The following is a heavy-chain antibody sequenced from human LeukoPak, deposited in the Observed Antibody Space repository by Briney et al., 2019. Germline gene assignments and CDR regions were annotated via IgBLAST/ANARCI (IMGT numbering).Heavy chain of an antibody. D-gene: IGHD3-10*01. CDR3: ARVELWFGELNPNYFDY. CDR2: INPSGGST. Sequence: ASVKVSCKASGYTFTSYYMHWVRQAPGQGLEWMGIINPSGGSTSYAQKFQGRVTMTTDTSTSTAYMDLRSLRSDDTAVFYCARVELWFGELNPNYFDYWGQGTLVTVSS. J-gene: IGHJ4*02. V-gene: IGHV1-46*01. CDR1: GYTFTSYY.